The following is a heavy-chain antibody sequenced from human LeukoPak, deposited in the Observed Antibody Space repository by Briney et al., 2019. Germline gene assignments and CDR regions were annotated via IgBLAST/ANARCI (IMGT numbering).Heavy chain of an antibody. CDR2: IYSGGST. CDR3: ARENTGSYREFDY. V-gene: IGHV4-4*07. D-gene: IGHD1-26*01. CDR1: GGSISSYY. J-gene: IGHJ4*02. Sequence: SETLSLTCTVSGGSISSYYWSWIRRPAGKGLEWIGRIYSGGSTNHNPSLKSRVNLSVDSSKNQFSLKLRSVTAADTAVFYCARENTGSYREFDYWGQGTLVTVSS.